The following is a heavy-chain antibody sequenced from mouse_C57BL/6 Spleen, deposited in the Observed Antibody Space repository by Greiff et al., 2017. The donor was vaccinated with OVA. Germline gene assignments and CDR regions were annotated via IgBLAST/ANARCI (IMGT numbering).Heavy chain of an antibody. V-gene: IGHV2-5*01. CDR1: GFSFTSYG. J-gene: IGHJ2*01. CDR2: IWRGGST. CDR3: ASLTGTGFG. D-gene: IGHD4-1*01. Sequence: QVHVKQSGPGLVQPSQSLSITCTVSGFSFTSYGVHWVRQSPGKGLEWLGVIWRGGSTDYNAAFMNRLSITKDNSKSQVFFKMNSLQADDTAIYYCASLTGTGFGWGKGTTLTVSS.